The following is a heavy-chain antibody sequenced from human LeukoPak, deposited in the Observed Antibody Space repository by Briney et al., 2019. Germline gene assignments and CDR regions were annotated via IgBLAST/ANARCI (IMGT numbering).Heavy chain of an antibody. D-gene: IGHD3-16*01. V-gene: IGHV4-59*01. CDR3: ARDPWGEGDMDV. CDR2: IYYSGRI. J-gene: IGHJ6*03. Sequence: SETLSLTCTVSGGSISSYYWSWIRQPPGKGLEWIGYIYYSGRINYNPSLRSRVTISIDTSKNQFSLKLNSVAAADTAVYYCARDPWGEGDMDVWGKGHTVTVSS. CDR1: GGSISSYY.